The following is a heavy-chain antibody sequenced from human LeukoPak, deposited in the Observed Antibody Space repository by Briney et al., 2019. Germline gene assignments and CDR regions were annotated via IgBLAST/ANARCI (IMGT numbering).Heavy chain of an antibody. CDR3: AKMAKTSRDY. Sequence: GGSLRLSCAASKFPFSTYTMSWVRQAPGKGLEWVSTITDTGGATYYADSVKGRFTISRDNSKSTLYLQMDSLSADDTAVYYYAKMAKTSRDYWGQGTLVTVSS. D-gene: IGHD2-2*01. CDR2: ITDTGGAT. J-gene: IGHJ4*02. V-gene: IGHV3-23*01. CDR1: KFPFSTYT.